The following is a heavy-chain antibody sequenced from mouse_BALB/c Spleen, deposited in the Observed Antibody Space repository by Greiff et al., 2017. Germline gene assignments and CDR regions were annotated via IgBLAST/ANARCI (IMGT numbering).Heavy chain of an antibody. Sequence: EVKLVESGGGLVQPGGSLRLSCATSGFTFTDYYMSWVRQPPGKALEWLGFIRNKANGYTTEYSASVKGRFTISRDNSQSILYLQMNTLRAEDSATYYCAREGLRYYFDDWGQGTTLTGSS. CDR3: AREGLRYYFDD. CDR2: IRNKANGYTT. V-gene: IGHV7-3*02. CDR1: GFTFTDYY. D-gene: IGHD1-1*01. J-gene: IGHJ2*01.